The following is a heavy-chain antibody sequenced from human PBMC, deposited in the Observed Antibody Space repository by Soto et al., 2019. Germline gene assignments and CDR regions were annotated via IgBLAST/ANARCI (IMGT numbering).Heavy chain of an antibody. J-gene: IGHJ4*02. V-gene: IGHV4-30-4*01. CDR1: GGSISSGDYF. Sequence: QVQLQESGPGLVKSSQTLSLTCTVSGGSISSGDYFWSWNRQPPGKGLVWIGYIYSTGSTYYNPSLKSRVTISVDTSKNQFSLKLNSVTAADTAVYYCARRMPIDSYPFDYWGQGSLVTVSS. CDR3: ARRMPIDSYPFDY. D-gene: IGHD2-2*01. CDR2: IYSTGST.